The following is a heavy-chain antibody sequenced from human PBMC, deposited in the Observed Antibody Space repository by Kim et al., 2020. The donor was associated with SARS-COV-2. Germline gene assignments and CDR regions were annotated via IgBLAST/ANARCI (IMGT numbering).Heavy chain of an antibody. D-gene: IGHD4-17*01. V-gene: IGHV4-39*01. CDR1: GGSISSSSSY. Sequence: SETLSLTCTVSGGSISSSSSYWGWIRQPPGKGPEWIGSIYYSGSTYYNPSLKSRVTISVDTSKTQFSLTLSSVTAADTAVYYCAGQVSGDSNAFDISGQGTMVTVSS. J-gene: IGHJ3*02. CDR3: AGQVSGDSNAFDI. CDR2: IYYSGST.